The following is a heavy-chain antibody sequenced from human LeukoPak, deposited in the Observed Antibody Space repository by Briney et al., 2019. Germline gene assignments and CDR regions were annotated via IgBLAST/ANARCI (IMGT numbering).Heavy chain of an antibody. V-gene: IGHV3-21*01. CDR3: ARDRGGSYSAIDY. D-gene: IGHD2-15*01. J-gene: IGHJ4*02. CDR2: ISSSSSYI. CDR1: GFPFSTHS. Sequence: GGSLRLSCAASGFPFSTHSLNWVRQAPGKGLEWVSSISSSSSYIYYADSVKGRFTISRDNAEKSLYLQMNSLRAEDTAVYYCARDRGGSYSAIDYWGQGTLVTVSS.